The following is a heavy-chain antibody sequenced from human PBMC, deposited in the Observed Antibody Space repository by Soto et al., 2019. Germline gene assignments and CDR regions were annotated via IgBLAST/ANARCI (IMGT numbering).Heavy chain of an antibody. CDR3: ARARGIVGATSPFDY. CDR1: GGSISSYC. CDR2: IYYSGST. D-gene: IGHD1-26*01. Sequence: PSETLSRTWTVSGGSISSYCWSWIRQPPGKGLEWIGYIYYSGSTNYNPSLKSRVTISVDTSKNQFSLKLSSVTAADTAVYYCARARGIVGATSPFDYWGQGILVTVSS. V-gene: IGHV4-59*01. J-gene: IGHJ4*02.